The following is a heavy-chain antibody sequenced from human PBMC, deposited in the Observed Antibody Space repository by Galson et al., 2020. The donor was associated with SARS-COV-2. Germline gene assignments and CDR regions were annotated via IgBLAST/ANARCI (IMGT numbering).Heavy chain of an antibody. J-gene: IGHJ3*01. V-gene: IGHV3-74*01. CDR2: ISSDGITT. CDR1: GFTFRSYW. CDR3: ARDEISARTYDAFDL. D-gene: IGHD6-6*01. Sequence: GGSLRLSCAASGFTFRSYWMHWVRQTPGKGLVWLSRISSDGITTNYADSGQGRFTISRDNAKNTLYLQMNNLRAEDTAVYYCARDEISARTYDAFDLWGQGTLVTVSS.